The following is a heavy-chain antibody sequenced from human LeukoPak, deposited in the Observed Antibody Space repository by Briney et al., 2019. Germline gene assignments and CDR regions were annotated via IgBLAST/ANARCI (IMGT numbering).Heavy chain of an antibody. V-gene: IGHV3-23*01. J-gene: IGHJ4*02. CDR2: ISGSGGST. D-gene: IGHD5-24*01. CDR1: RFTFTTYA. Sequence: GGSLRLSCAASRFTFTTYAMNWVRQAPGKGLEWVSTISGSGGSTFYADSVKGRFTISRDNSKNTLYLQMNSLRAVDTAVYYCAKGRGWLQFFDYWGQGTLVTVSS. CDR3: AKGRGWLQFFDY.